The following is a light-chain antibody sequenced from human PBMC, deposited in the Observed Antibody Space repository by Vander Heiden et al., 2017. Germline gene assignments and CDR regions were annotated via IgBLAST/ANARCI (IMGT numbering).Light chain of an antibody. V-gene: IGLV4-69*01. J-gene: IGLJ2*01. CDR2: VNSDGSH. CDR3: QTWGAGIVV. Sequence: QLVLTQSPSASASLGASVKLTCTLNSRQDNYAIAWHQQQPEKGPRYLMKVNSDGSHSKGDGIPDRFSGSSSGAERYLIISSLQSEDEADYSCQTWGAGIVVFGGGTKLTVL. CDR1: SRQDNYA.